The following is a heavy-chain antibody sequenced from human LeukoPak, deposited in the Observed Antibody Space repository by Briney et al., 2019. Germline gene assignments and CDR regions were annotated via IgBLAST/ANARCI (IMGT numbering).Heavy chain of an antibody. Sequence: SETLSLTCTVSGASISGSGYYWGWIRQPPGKGLEWIGNIYDSGCTYYNASLQSRVTISIDTSKNQFSLKLSSVTAADTAVYYCSSGPDYYYMDVWGKGTTVTISS. J-gene: IGHJ6*03. V-gene: IGHV4-39*01. CDR1: GASISGSGYY. D-gene: IGHD3-10*01. CDR3: SSGPDYYYMDV. CDR2: IYDSGCT.